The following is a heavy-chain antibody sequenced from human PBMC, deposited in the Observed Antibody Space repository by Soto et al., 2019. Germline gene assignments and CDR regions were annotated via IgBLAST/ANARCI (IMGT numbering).Heavy chain of an antibody. D-gene: IGHD2-15*01. V-gene: IGHV3-21*01. CDR1: GFTFSTYS. CDR2: ISSSSSYI. CDR3: ARDIPKLPGGAL. J-gene: IGHJ1*01. Sequence: EVQLVESGGGLVRPGGSLRLSCAASGFTFSTYSMNWVRQAPGKGLEWVSSISSSSSYIYYADSVKGRFTISRDNAKNSLYLQMNSLRAEDTAVYYCARDIPKLPGGALWGQGALVTVSS.